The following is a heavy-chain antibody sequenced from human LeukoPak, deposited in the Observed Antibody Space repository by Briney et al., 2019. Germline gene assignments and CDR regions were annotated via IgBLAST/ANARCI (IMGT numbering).Heavy chain of an antibody. Sequence: GGSLRLSCAASGFTFDNFADYAMHWVRQGPGKGLEWVSGISSNSGGIAYADSVKGRFTISRDNAKNSLYLQMNSLRPEDTALYYCAKDVQMTRNDYYNYFDYWGQGTLVTVSS. J-gene: IGHJ4*02. CDR1: GFTFDNFADYA. D-gene: IGHD3-22*01. V-gene: IGHV3-9*01. CDR3: AKDVQMTRNDYYNYFDY. CDR2: ISSNSGGI.